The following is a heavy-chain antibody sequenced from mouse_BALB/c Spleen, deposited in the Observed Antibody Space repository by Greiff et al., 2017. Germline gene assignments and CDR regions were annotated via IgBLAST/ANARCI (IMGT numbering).Heavy chain of an antibody. CDR3: ARRAGTDTHYAMDY. V-gene: IGHV14-3*02. CDR2: IDPANGNT. Sequence: VQLQQSGAELVKPGASVKLSCTASGFNIKDTYMHWVKQRPEQGLEWIGRIDPANGNTKYDPKFQGKATITADTSTNTAYLQLSSLTSEDTAVYYGARRAGTDTHYAMDYWGQGTSVTVSS. D-gene: IGHD3-3*01. CDR1: GFNIKDTY. J-gene: IGHJ4*01.